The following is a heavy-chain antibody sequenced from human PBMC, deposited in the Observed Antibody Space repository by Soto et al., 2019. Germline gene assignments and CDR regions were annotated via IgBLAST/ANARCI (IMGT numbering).Heavy chain of an antibody. CDR3: ARPSYYYDSSGYNTYGMDV. D-gene: IGHD3-22*01. CDR1: GGTFSSYA. V-gene: IGHV1-69*13. Sequence: GASVKVSCKASGGTFSSYAISWVRQAPGQGLEWMGGIIPIFGTENYAQKFQGRVTITADESTSTAYMELSSLRSEDTAVYYGARPSYYYDSSGYNTYGMDVWGKGTMVTVAS. CDR2: IIPIFGTE. J-gene: IGHJ6*04.